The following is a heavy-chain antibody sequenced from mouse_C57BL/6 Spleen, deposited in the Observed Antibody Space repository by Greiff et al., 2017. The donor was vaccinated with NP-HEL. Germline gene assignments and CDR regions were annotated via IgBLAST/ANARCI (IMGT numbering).Heavy chain of an antibody. J-gene: IGHJ1*03. Sequence: EVKVVESGGDLVKPGGSLKLSCAASGFTFSSYGMSWVRQTPDKRLEWVATISSGGSYTYYLDSVKGRFTISRDNAKNTLYLQMSSLKSEDTAMYYCARPLWGNYGYFDVWGTGTTVTVSS. CDR3: ARPLWGNYGYFDV. D-gene: IGHD1-1*02. CDR1: GFTFSSYG. V-gene: IGHV5-6*01. CDR2: ISSGGSYT.